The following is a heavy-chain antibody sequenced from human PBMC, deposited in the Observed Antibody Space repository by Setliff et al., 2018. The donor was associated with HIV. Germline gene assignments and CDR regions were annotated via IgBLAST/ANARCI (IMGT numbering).Heavy chain of an antibody. CDR1: GYIFNSFG. D-gene: IGHD2-15*01. Sequence: ASVKVSCKASGYIFNSFGISWVRQAPGQGLEWMGWISAYNGNTKYAQKLQGRVTMTTDTSTSTGYMELRSLRSEDTAVYYCARVACSGGSCYSYFQHWGQGTLVTVSS. V-gene: IGHV1-18*01. CDR2: ISAYNGNT. CDR3: ARVACSGGSCYSYFQH. J-gene: IGHJ1*01.